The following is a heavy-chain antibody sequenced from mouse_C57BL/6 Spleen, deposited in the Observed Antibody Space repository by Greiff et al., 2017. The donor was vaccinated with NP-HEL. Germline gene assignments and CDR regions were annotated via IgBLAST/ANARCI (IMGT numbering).Heavy chain of an antibody. CDR1: GYTFTSYW. J-gene: IGHJ3*01. V-gene: IGHV1-64*01. CDR2: IHPNSGST. Sequence: VQLHQPGAELVKPGASVKLSCKASGYTFTSYWMHWVKQRPGQGLEWIGMIHPNSGSTNYNEKFKSKATLTVDKSSSTAYMQLSSLTSEDSAVYYCARSGGYYWFAYWGQGTLVTVSA. CDR3: ARSGGYYWFAY. D-gene: IGHD2-3*01.